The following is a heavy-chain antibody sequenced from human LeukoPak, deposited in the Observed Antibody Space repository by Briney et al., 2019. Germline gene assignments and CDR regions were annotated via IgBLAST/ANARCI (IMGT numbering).Heavy chain of an antibody. D-gene: IGHD6-13*01. J-gene: IGHJ4*02. Sequence: SETLSLTCTVSGGSLSSGGHWWSWIRQPPGKGLEWIGYIYYSGSTYYNPSLKSRVTISVDTSKNQFSLKLSSVTAADTAVYYCAREGRIAAAGIGNYWGQGTLVTVSS. V-gene: IGHV4-30-4*01. CDR1: GGSLSSGGHW. CDR3: AREGRIAAAGIGNY. CDR2: IYYSGST.